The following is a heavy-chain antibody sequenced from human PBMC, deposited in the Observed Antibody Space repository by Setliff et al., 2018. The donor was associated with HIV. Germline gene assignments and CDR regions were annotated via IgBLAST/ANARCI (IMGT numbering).Heavy chain of an antibody. CDR1: GFTFSSYW. CDR3: TTPRISGSSGWYFDY. Sequence: PGGSLRLSCATSGFTFSSYWMHWVRQAPGKGLQWIARINSDGRSTDYAESVKGRFTISKDTARSTLYLQMNTVTAEDTAVYYCTTPRISGSSGWYFDYWGHGTLVTVSS. J-gene: IGHJ4*01. V-gene: IGHV3-74*01. D-gene: IGHD3-10*01. CDR2: INSDGRST.